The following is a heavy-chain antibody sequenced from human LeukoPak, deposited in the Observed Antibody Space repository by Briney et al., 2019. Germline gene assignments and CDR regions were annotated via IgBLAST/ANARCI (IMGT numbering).Heavy chain of an antibody. CDR1: RFTVSSNY. Sequence: GGSLRLSCAASRFTVSSNYMSWVRQAPGKGLEWVSIIYSGGTIHYADSVKGRFTISRDNTKNTLYLQMNSLRAEDTAVYYCATGYDFGFDPWGQGTLVTVSS. D-gene: IGHD5-12*01. J-gene: IGHJ5*02. V-gene: IGHV3-53*01. CDR3: ATGYDFGFDP. CDR2: IYSGGTI.